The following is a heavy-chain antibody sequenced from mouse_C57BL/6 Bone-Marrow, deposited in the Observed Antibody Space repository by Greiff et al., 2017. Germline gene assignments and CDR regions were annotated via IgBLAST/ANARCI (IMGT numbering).Heavy chain of an antibody. Sequence: QVQLQQSGAELMKPGASVKLSCTATGYTFTGYWIEWVKQRPGHGLEWIGEILPGSGSTNYNEKVKGKATFTADTSSNQASMQLSCLNTEDSAIYYCARISYDGHYYAMDYWGQGTSVTVSS. CDR1: GYTFTGYW. J-gene: IGHJ4*01. V-gene: IGHV1-9*01. CDR2: ILPGSGST. CDR3: ARISYDGHYYAMDY. D-gene: IGHD2-3*01.